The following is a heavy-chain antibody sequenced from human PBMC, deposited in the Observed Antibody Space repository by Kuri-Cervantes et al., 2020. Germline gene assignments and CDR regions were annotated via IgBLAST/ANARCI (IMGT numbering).Heavy chain of an antibody. D-gene: IGHD3-22*01. V-gene: IGHV3-43*01. J-gene: IGHJ4*02. CDR3: AKPDSSGYRPVGYFDY. Sequence: GESLQISCAASRFTFDDYTMHWVRQAPGKGLEWVSLISWDGGSTYYADSVKGRFTISRDNSKNSLYLQMNSLRTEDTALYYCAKPDSSGYRPVGYFDYWGQGTLVTVSS. CDR1: RFTFDDYT. CDR2: ISWDGGST.